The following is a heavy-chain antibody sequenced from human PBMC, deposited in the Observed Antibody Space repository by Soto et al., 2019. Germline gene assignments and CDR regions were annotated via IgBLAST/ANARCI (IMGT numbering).Heavy chain of an antibody. CDR3: AKVGWEPPGLDY. Sequence: QVQLVESGGGVVQPGRSLRLSCAASGFTFSSYGMHWVRQAPGKGLEWVAVISYDGSNKYYADSVKGRFTISRDNSKNTLYLQMNSLRAEDTAVYYCAKVGWEPPGLDYWGQGTLVTVSS. D-gene: IGHD1-26*01. CDR2: ISYDGSNK. CDR1: GFTFSSYG. V-gene: IGHV3-30*18. J-gene: IGHJ4*02.